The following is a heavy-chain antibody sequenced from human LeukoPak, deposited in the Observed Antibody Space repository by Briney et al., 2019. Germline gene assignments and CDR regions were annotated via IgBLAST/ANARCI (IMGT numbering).Heavy chain of an antibody. Sequence: SGTLSLTCAVSGGSISSSNWWSWVRQPPGKGLEWMGEIYHSWSTNYSPSLKSRDTISVDKSKNQFSLKRSSVTSAHTAMYYCARREKSDTPGLGYFDYWGQGTLVTVSS. CDR1: GGSISSSNW. CDR2: IYHSWST. V-gene: IGHV4-4*02. CDR3: ARREKSDTPGLGYFDY. D-gene: IGHD3-16*01. J-gene: IGHJ4*03.